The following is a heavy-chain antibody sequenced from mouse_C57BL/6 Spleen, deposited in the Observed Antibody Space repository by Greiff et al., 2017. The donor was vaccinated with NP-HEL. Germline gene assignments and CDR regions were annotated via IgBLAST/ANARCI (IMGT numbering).Heavy chain of an antibody. Sequence: EVKLVESGGDLVKPGGSLKLSCAASGFTFSSYGMSWVRQTPDKRLEWVATISSGGSYTYYPDSVKGRFTISRDNAKNTLYLQMSSLKSEDTAMYYCARHRDIYYDYDWFAYWGQGTLVTVSA. D-gene: IGHD2-4*01. CDR2: ISSGGSYT. V-gene: IGHV5-6*01. J-gene: IGHJ3*01. CDR1: GFTFSSYG. CDR3: ARHRDIYYDYDWFAY.